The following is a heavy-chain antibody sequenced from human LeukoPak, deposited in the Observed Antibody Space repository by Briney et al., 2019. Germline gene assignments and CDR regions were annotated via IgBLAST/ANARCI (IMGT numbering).Heavy chain of an antibody. CDR3: ARGVEMATERRPKNWFDP. Sequence: SQTLSLTCAISGGSVSSNSAAWNWIRQSPSRGLEWLGRTYYRAKWYNDYAVSVKSPITLTPDTPKNQFSLQLTSVTPEDTAVYYCARGVEMATERRPKNWFDPWGQGTLVTVSS. V-gene: IGHV6-1*01. J-gene: IGHJ5*02. CDR1: GGSVSSNSAA. D-gene: IGHD5-24*01. CDR2: TYYRAKWYN.